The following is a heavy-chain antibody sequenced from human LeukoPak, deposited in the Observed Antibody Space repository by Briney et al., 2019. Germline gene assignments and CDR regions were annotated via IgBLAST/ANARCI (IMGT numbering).Heavy chain of an antibody. V-gene: IGHV1-24*01. Sequence: ASVKVSCKVSGSTLTEISIDWVRQAPGKGLECMGTFGPQVGETIHAQKLQGRLKMTADTSTDTAHMEMTSLQSEDTAVYYCATGAMVYEYWGQGTLVTVSS. CDR1: GSTLTEIS. D-gene: IGHD3-10*01. CDR2: FGPQVGET. J-gene: IGHJ4*02. CDR3: ATGAMVYEY.